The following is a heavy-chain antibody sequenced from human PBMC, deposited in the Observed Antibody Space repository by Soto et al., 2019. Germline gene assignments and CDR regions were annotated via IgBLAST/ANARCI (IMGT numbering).Heavy chain of an antibody. V-gene: IGHV4-39*01. CDR1: GGSISSSSYY. CDR2: IYYSGNT. CDR3: ARWVEVSLDYFDS. D-gene: IGHD2-15*01. J-gene: IGHJ4*02. Sequence: ASETLSLTCTVSGGSISSSSYYWGWIRQPPGKGLEWIGSIYYSGNTYYNPSLKSRVTISVDTAKNQFSLKLSSVTAADTAVYYCARWVEVSLDYFDSWGQGIPVTVSS.